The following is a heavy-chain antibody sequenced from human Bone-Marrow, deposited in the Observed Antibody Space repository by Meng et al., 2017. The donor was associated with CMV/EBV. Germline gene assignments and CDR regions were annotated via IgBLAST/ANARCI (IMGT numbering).Heavy chain of an antibody. CDR2: INPNSGGT. Sequence: ASVKVSCKASGYTFTGYYMHWVRQAPGQGLEWMGWINPNSGGTNYAQKFQGRVTMTRDTSISTAYMGLSRLRSDDTAVYYCARDILTGYYTDYWGQGTLVTVSS. J-gene: IGHJ4*02. V-gene: IGHV1-2*02. CDR1: GYTFTGYY. CDR3: ARDILTGYYTDY. D-gene: IGHD3-9*01.